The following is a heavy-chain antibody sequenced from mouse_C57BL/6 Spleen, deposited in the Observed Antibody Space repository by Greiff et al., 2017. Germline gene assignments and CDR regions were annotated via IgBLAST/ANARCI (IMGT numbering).Heavy chain of an antibody. Sequence: QVQLKQAGAELVKPGASVKMSCKASGYTFTSYWITWVKPRPGQGLEWIGDIYPGSGSTNYNEKFKSKATLTVDTSSSTAYMQLSSLTSEDSAVYYCGRQEAGAYAMDYWGQGTSVTVSS. J-gene: IGHJ4*01. V-gene: IGHV1-55*01. CDR1: GYTFTSYW. CDR3: GRQEAGAYAMDY. CDR2: IYPGSGST. D-gene: IGHD3-2*02.